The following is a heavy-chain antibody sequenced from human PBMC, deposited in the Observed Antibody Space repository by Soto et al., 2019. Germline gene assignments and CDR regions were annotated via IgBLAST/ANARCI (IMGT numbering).Heavy chain of an antibody. V-gene: IGHV3-23*01. CDR2: IRDSDSGGST. CDR1: GFTFSNSA. J-gene: IGHJ4*02. CDR3: ARDLVSGDYILDY. D-gene: IGHD4-17*01. Sequence: GGSLRLSCAASGFTFSNSAMTWVRQAPAKGLEWVSTIRDSDSGGSTFYADSVKGRFTISRDDSKNTLYLQMSSLRAEDTAMYYCARDLVSGDYILDYWGQGTLVTVSS.